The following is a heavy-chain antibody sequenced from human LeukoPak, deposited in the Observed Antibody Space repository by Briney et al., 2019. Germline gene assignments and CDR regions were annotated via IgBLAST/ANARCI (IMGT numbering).Heavy chain of an antibody. CDR3: ARGRGGFAVDY. CDR2: ISSSSSYI. Sequence: PGGSLILSCAASGFTFSSYSMNWVRQAPGKGLEWVSSISSSSSYIYYADSVKGRFTISRDNAKNSLYLQMNSLRAEDTAVYYCARGRGGFAVDYWGQGTLVTVSS. V-gene: IGHV3-21*01. D-gene: IGHD3-10*01. J-gene: IGHJ4*02. CDR1: GFTFSSYS.